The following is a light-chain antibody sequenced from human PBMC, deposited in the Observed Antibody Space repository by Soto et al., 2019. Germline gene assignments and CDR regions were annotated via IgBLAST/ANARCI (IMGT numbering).Light chain of an antibody. CDR2: AAS. Sequence: AIQVTQSPSSLSASVGDRVTITCRTSQGIRSALGWYQQKPGKVPKLLIYAASTLQSGVPSRFSGSGSGRDFPLTISSLQPEVFSTYYCLLDFAFFWAFGQGTKGENK. V-gene: IGKV1-6*01. CDR1: QGIRSA. CDR3: LLDFAFFWA. J-gene: IGKJ1*01.